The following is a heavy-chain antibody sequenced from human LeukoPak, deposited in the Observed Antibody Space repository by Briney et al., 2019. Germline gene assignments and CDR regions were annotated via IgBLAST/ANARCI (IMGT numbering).Heavy chain of an antibody. CDR3: AREPQYYYDSSGYPSPFDY. J-gene: IGHJ4*02. D-gene: IGHD3-22*01. CDR2: INPNSGGT. V-gene: IGHV1-2*02. CDR1: GYTSTGYY. Sequence: GASVKVSCKASGYTSTGYYMHWVRQAPGQGLEWMGWINPNSGGTNYAQKFQGRVTMTRDTSISTAYMELSRLRSDDTAVYYCAREPQYYYDSSGYPSPFDYWGQGTLVTVSS.